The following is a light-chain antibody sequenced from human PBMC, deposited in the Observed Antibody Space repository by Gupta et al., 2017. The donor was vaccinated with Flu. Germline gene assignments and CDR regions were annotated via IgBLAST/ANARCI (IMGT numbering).Light chain of an antibody. J-gene: IGKJ3*01. Sequence: EIVMTQSPTTLSVSPGERATLSCRASQSVSSNLAWYQQKPGQAPRLLIYGASTRATGIPARFSGSGSGTEFTLTISSLQSEDFALYYCQQYNNWPSAFTFGPGTKVDIK. V-gene: IGKV3-15*01. CDR3: QQYNNWPSAFT. CDR2: GAS. CDR1: QSVSSN.